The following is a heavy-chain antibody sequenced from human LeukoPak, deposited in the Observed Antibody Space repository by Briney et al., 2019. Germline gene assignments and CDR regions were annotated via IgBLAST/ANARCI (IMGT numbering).Heavy chain of an antibody. CDR1: GFTFSSYA. V-gene: IGHV3-23*01. Sequence: PGGSLRLSCAASGFTFSSYAMSWVRQAPGKGLEWVSAISGSGGSTYYADSVEGRFTISRDNSKNTLYLQMNSLRAEDTAVYYCATREGHCSSTSCWGFADYYFDYWGQGTLVTVSS. D-gene: IGHD2-2*01. J-gene: IGHJ4*02. CDR2: ISGSGGST. CDR3: ATREGHCSSTSCWGFADYYFDY.